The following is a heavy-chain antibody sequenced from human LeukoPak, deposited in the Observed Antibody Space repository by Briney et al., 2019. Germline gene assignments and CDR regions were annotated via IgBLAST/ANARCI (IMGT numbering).Heavy chain of an antibody. J-gene: IGHJ4*02. CDR1: GFTFSSYA. Sequence: GGSLRLSCAASGFTFSSYAMHWVRQAPGKGLEWVAVISYDGSNKYYADSVKGRFTISRDNAKNSLYLQMNSLRAEDTALYYCARDNGGSSPFDYWGQGTLVSVSS. D-gene: IGHD4-23*01. CDR3: ARDNGGSSPFDY. V-gene: IGHV3-30*04. CDR2: ISYDGSNK.